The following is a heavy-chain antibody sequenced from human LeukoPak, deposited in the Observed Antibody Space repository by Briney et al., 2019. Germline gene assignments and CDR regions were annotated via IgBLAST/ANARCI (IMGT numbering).Heavy chain of an antibody. Sequence: ASVKVSCKASGYTFTSYYMHWVRQAPGQGLEWVGIINPSGGSTSYAQKFQGRVTMTRDTSTSTVYMELSSLRSEDTAVYYCARDKSRGYSYSYHDYWGQGTLVTVSS. V-gene: IGHV1-46*01. CDR3: ARDKSRGYSYSYHDY. J-gene: IGHJ4*02. CDR2: INPSGGST. D-gene: IGHD5-18*01. CDR1: GYTFTSYY.